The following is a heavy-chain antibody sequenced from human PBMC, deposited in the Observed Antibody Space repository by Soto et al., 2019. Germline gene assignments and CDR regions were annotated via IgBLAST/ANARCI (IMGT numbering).Heavy chain of an antibody. CDR2: ISAYNGNT. V-gene: IGHV1-18*01. J-gene: IGHJ5*02. Sequence: ASLKLSCKASGYTFTSYGISWVRQAPRQGLEWMGWISAYNGNTNYAQKLQGRVTMTTDTSTSTAYMELRSLRSDDTAVYYCARVPDFWSGYCWFHPWGQGTLVTVSS. D-gene: IGHD3-3*01. CDR1: GYTFTSYG. CDR3: ARVPDFWSGYCWFHP.